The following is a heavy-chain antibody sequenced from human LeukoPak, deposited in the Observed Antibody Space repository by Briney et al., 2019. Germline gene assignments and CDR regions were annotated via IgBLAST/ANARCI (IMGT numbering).Heavy chain of an antibody. V-gene: IGHV4-59*01. CDR1: GGSISSYY. Sequence: PSGTLSLTCTVSGGSISSYYWSWIRQPPGKGLEWIGYIYYSGSTNYNPSLKSRVTISVDTSKNQFSLKLSSMTAADTAVYYCARGGDFWSGYSRKGNWFDPWGQGTLVTVSS. CDR2: IYYSGST. D-gene: IGHD3-3*01. CDR3: ARGGDFWSGYSRKGNWFDP. J-gene: IGHJ5*02.